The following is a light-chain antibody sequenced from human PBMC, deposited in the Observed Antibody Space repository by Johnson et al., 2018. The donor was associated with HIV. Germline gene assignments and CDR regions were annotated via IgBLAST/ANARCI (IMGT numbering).Light chain of an antibody. J-gene: IGLJ1*01. V-gene: IGLV1-51*01. Sequence: QSVLTQPPSVSATPGQKVTISCSGSSSNIENNYVSWYQQLPETAPKLLIYDNNKRPSGIPDGFSGSKSGTSATLGITGLQTGDEADYYCGTWDSSLSASYVFGTGTKVTVL. CDR2: DNN. CDR3: GTWDSSLSASYV. CDR1: SSNIENNY.